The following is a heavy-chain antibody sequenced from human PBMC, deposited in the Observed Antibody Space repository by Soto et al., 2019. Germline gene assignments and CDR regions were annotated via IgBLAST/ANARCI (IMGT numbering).Heavy chain of an antibody. CDR1: GDSVSSNRAT. CDR3: GHLVGNSWIDY. V-gene: IGHV6-1*01. CDR2: TYYRSKWYH. Sequence: SQTLSLTCAISGDSVSSNRATWNWFRQSPSRGLEWLGRTYYRSKWYHDYAVSLNGRGTINPDTSQNQFSLHLTSVTPEDTAVYYCGHLVGNSWIDYWGQGTLVTVSS. J-gene: IGHJ4*02. D-gene: IGHD6-13*01.